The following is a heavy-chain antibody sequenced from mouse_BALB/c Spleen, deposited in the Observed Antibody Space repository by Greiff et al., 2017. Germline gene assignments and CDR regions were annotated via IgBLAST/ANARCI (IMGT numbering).Heavy chain of an antibody. D-gene: IGHD3-2*01. V-gene: IGHV14-1*02. CDR1: GFNIKDYY. CDR2: IDPENGNT. Sequence: VQLKESGAELVRPGALVKLSCKASGFNIKDYYMYWVKQRPEQGLEWIGWIDPENGNTLYDPKFQGKASITADTSSNTAYLQLSSLTSEDTAVYYCASRQLGLRGDYAMDYWGQGTSVTVSS. J-gene: IGHJ4*01. CDR3: ASRQLGLRGDYAMDY.